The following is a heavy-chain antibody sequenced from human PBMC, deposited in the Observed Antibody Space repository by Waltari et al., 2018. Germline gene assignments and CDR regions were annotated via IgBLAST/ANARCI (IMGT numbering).Heavy chain of an antibody. CDR1: GGSFSGYY. V-gene: IGHV4-34*01. Sequence: QLQLQQWGAGLLKPSETLSLTCAVYGGSFSGYYWSWIRQPPGKGLEWIGEINHSGSTNYNPSLKSRVTISVDASKKQFSLKLSSVTAADTAVYYCAREARITPRPTGFDYWGQGTLVTVSS. CDR2: INHSGST. J-gene: IGHJ4*02. CDR3: AREARITPRPTGFDY. D-gene: IGHD6-6*01.